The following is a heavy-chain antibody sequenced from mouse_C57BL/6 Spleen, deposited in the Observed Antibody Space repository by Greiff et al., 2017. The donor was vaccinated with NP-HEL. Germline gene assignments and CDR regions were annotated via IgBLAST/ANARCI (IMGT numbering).Heavy chain of an antibody. J-gene: IGHJ2*01. D-gene: IGHD1-1*01. CDR2: IDPETGGT. CDR1: GYTFTDYE. Sequence: VQLQQSGPELVRPGASVTLSCKASGYTFTDYEMHWVKQTPVHGLEWIGAIDPETGGTVYNQKFKGKAILTADKSSSTAYMELRSLTSEDSAVYYCTRRLITTVVAGFDYWGQGTTLTVSS. CDR3: TRRLITTVVAGFDY. V-gene: IGHV1-15*01.